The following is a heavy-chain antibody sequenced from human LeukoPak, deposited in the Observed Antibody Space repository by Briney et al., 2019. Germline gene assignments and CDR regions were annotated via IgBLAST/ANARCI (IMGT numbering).Heavy chain of an antibody. Sequence: KPSETLSLTCTVSGGFISRSSYYWGWIRQPPGKGLEWIGSIYYGGSTYYNPSLKSRVTISMDTSKNQFSLKVNSLTAADTAVHYCARAGSSLYYYYMDVWGKGTTVTVSS. CDR3: ARAGSSLYYYYMDV. CDR2: IYYGGST. V-gene: IGHV4-39*07. CDR1: GGFISRSSYY. D-gene: IGHD6-13*01. J-gene: IGHJ6*03.